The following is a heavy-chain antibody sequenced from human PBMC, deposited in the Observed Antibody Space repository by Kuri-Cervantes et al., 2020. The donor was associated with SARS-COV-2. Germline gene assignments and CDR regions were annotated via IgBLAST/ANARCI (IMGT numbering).Heavy chain of an antibody. CDR1: GFTFSSYG. CDR2: ISWDGGST. D-gene: IGHD6-13*01. V-gene: IGHV3-43D*03. Sequence: GGSLRLSCAASGFTFSSYGMHWVRQAPGKGLEWVSLISWDGGSTYYADSVKGRFTISRDNSKNSLYLQMNSLRAEDTALYYCAKANTGIAAAGPLFDYWGQGTLVTVPQ. CDR3: AKANTGIAAAGPLFDY. J-gene: IGHJ4*02.